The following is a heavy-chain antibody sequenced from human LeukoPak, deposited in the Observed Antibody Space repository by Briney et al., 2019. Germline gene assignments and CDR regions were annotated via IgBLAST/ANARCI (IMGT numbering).Heavy chain of an antibody. V-gene: IGHV1-18*01. CDR1: GYTFSSYG. J-gene: IGHJ4*02. D-gene: IGHD3-22*01. CDR3: ARHGGYYYDNSGYYWVY. CDR2: ISVYNGNT. Sequence: ASVKVSCKASGYTFSSYGISWVRQAPGQGLEWMGWISVYNGNTNYAQKFQGRVTMTRDTSTSTAYMELRSLRSDDTAVYYCARHGGYYYDNSGYYWVYWGQGTLVTVSS.